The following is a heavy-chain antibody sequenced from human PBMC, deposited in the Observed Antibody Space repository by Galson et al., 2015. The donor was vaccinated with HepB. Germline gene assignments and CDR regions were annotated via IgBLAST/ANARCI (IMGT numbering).Heavy chain of an antibody. Sequence: SCAASGYTFTSYAMHWVRQAPGQRLEWMGWINAGNGNTKYSQKLQGRVTMTRDTSTSTVYMELSSLKSEDTAVYYCARGAILHDYWGQETLVTVSS. CDR1: GYTFTSYA. CDR3: ARGAILHDY. D-gene: IGHD1-26*01. V-gene: IGHV1-3*01. J-gene: IGHJ4*02. CDR2: INAGNGNT.